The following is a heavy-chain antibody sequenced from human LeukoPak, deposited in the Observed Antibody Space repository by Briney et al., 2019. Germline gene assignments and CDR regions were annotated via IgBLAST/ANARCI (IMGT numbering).Heavy chain of an antibody. V-gene: IGHV1-69*06. D-gene: IGHD3-22*01. CDR3: ARESLDYYDSSGYMGDY. CDR1: GYTFTSYD. Sequence: SVKVSCKASGYTFTSYDISWVRQAPGQGLEWMGGIIPIFGTANYAQKFQGRVTITADKSTSTAYMELSSLRSEDTAVYYCARESLDYYDSSGYMGDYWGQGTLVTVSS. J-gene: IGHJ4*02. CDR2: IIPIFGTA.